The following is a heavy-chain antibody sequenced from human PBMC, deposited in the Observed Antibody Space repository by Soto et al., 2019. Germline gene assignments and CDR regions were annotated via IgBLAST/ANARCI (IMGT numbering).Heavy chain of an antibody. Sequence: SETLSLTCTVSGGSFKSGSYSWSWIRQPPGKGLEWIGYVYHTGRTSYNPSLKSRVSISMDTSKNQFSPNLDSVTAADTAVYFCARDFAYFDSWGQGTLVTVSS. D-gene: IGHD3-3*01. CDR3: ARDFAYFDS. J-gene: IGHJ4*02. V-gene: IGHV4-61*01. CDR1: GGSFKSGSYS. CDR2: VYHTGRT.